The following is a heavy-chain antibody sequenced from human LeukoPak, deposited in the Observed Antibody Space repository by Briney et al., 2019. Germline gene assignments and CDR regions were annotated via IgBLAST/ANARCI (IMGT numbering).Heavy chain of an antibody. D-gene: IGHD3-22*01. CDR3: ARVYYYDSSGYLDY. V-gene: IGHV4-31*03. CDR2: IYYSGST. J-gene: IGHJ4*02. CDR1: GGSISSGGYY. Sequence: SQTLSLTCTVSGGSISSGGYYRSWIRQHPGKGLEWIGYIYYSGSTYYNPSLKSRVTISVDTSKNQFSLKLSSVTAADTAVYYCARVYYYDSSGYLDYWGQGTLVTVSS.